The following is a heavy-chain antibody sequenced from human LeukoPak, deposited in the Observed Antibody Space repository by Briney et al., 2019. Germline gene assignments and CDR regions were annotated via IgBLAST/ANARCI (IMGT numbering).Heavy chain of an antibody. Sequence: PGGSLRLSCAASGFTFSSYAMSWVRQAPGKGLEWVSAISGSGGSTYYADSVKGRFTISRDNSKNTLYLQMNSLRAEDTAVYYCAKFLGVTTENYYFDYWGQGTLVTVSS. CDR1: GFTFSSYA. V-gene: IGHV3-23*01. CDR3: AKFLGVTTENYYFDY. CDR2: ISGSGGST. D-gene: IGHD4-17*01. J-gene: IGHJ4*02.